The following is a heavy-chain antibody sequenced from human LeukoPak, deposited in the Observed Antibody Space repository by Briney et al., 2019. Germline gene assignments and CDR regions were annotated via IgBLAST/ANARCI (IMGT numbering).Heavy chain of an antibody. J-gene: IGHJ4*02. CDR3: AKDEPGISATRPDY. V-gene: IGHV3-30*18. Sequence: PGRSLRLSCAASRFTFSLFGMHWVRQAPGKGLDWVALISYDGSNKWYADSVEGRFTTSRDNSKNTLYLQMSSLRAEDTAVYYCAKDEPGISATRPDYWGQGTLVSVSS. D-gene: IGHD6-19*01. CDR2: ISYDGSNK. CDR1: RFTFSLFG.